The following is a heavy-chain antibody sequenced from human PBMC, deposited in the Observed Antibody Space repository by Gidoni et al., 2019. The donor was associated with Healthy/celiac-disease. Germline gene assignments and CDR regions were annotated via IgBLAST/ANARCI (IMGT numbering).Heavy chain of an antibody. CDR3: ALGGAVAGLGNY. CDR2: ISYDGSNK. J-gene: IGHJ4*02. D-gene: IGHD6-19*01. CDR1: GFTFSSYG. V-gene: IGHV3-30*03. Sequence: QVQLVESGGGVVQPGRSLRLSCAASGFTFSSYGMHWVRQAPGKGLEWVAIISYDGSNKYYADSVKCRFTISRDNSKNTLYLQMNSLRPEDTAVFYCALGGAVAGLGNYWGQGTLVTVSS.